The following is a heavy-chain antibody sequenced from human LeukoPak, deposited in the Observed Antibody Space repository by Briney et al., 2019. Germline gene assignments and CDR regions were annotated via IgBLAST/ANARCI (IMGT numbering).Heavy chain of an antibody. CDR1: GGSISSGSYY. CDR2: FYNSGST. CDR3: ARRHGDVFLWFGESPIFDY. V-gene: IGHV4-61*09. D-gene: IGHD3-10*01. J-gene: IGHJ4*02. Sequence: SETLSLTCTVSGGSISSGSYYWSWIRQPAGKGLEGIGHFYNSGSTNYNPSLKSRVTLSVDTSKNQFSLKLTSVTAADTAVYYCARRHGDVFLWFGESPIFDYWGQGTLVTVSS.